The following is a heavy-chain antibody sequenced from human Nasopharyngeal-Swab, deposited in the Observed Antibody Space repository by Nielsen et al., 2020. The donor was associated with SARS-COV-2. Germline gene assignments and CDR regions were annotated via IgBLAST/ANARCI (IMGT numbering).Heavy chain of an antibody. CDR3: ARTIIAAAEGYFDY. J-gene: IGHJ4*02. D-gene: IGHD6-13*01. V-gene: IGHV4-59*01. Sequence: SETLSLTCTVSGGSISSYYWSWIRQPPGKGLEWIGYIYYSGSTNYNPSLKSRVTISLDTSKNQFSLKLSSVTAADTAVYYCARTIIAAAEGYFDYWGQGTLVTVSS. CDR2: IYYSGST. CDR1: GGSISSYY.